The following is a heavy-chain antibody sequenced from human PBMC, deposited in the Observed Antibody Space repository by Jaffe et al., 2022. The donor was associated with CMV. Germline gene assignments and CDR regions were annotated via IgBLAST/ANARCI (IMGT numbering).Heavy chain of an antibody. J-gene: IGHJ3*02. D-gene: IGHD6-19*01. CDR3: ARELSSSGWYKGVAFDI. Sequence: QVQLQESGPGLVKPSETLSLTCTVSGGSISSYYWSWIRQPPGKGLEWIGYIYYSGSTNYNPSLKSRVTISVDTSKNQFSLKLSSVTAADTAVYYCARELSSSGWYKGVAFDIWGQGTMVTVSS. V-gene: IGHV4-59*01. CDR1: GGSISSYY. CDR2: IYYSGST.